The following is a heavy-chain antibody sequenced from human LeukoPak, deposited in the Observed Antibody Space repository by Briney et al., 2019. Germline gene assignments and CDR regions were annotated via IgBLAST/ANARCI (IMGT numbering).Heavy chain of an antibody. CDR1: GGSFSGYY. Sequence: SETLSLTCAVYGGSFSGYYWSWIRQPPGKGLEWLGEINHSGSTNYNPSLKSRLTISVDTSKNQFSLKLSSVTAADTAVYYCARMARQAITVIVVARHAPFDYWGQGTLVTVSS. J-gene: IGHJ4*02. D-gene: IGHD3-22*01. V-gene: IGHV4-34*01. CDR3: ARMARQAITVIVVARHAPFDY. CDR2: INHSGST.